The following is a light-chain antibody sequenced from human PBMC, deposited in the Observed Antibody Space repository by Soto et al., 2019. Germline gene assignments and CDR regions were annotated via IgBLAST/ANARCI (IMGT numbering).Light chain of an antibody. CDR2: GAS. CDR1: QSVNSN. CDR3: QQRRT. V-gene: IGKV3-15*01. Sequence: EIVMTQSPATLSVSRWEIATLSCRASQSVNSNLAWYQQKPGQAPRLLIYGASTRATGIPARFSGGGSGTDFTLTISSLEPEDFAVYYCQQRRTFGQGTKVDI. J-gene: IGKJ1*01.